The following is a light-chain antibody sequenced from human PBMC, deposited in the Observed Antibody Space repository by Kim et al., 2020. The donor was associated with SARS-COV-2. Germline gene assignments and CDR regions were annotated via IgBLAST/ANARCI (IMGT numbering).Light chain of an antibody. CDR2: ANN. V-gene: IGLV1-47*01. J-gene: IGLJ7*01. Sequence: GQRVTISGSGSSSNIGSNYVYWYQQLPGTAPKLLIYANNQRPSGVPDRSSGSKSGTSVSLAISGLRSEDEADYYCAAWDDSLSGLVLGGGTQLTVL. CDR1: SSNIGSNY. CDR3: AAWDDSLSGLV.